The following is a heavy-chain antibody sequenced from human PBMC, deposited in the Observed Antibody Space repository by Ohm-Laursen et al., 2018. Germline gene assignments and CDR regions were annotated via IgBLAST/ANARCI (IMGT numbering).Heavy chain of an antibody. J-gene: IGHJ5*02. CDR2: INHSGST. V-gene: IGHV4-34*01. CDR1: GGSFSGYY. CDR3: ARNRGYSYGYSNGYNWFDP. Sequence: TLTLTCAVYGGSFSGYYWSWIRQPPGKGLEWIGEINHSGSTNYNPSLKSRVTISVDTSKNQFSLKLSSVTAADTAVYYCARNRGYSYGYSNGYNWFDPWGQGTLVTVSS. D-gene: IGHD5-18*01.